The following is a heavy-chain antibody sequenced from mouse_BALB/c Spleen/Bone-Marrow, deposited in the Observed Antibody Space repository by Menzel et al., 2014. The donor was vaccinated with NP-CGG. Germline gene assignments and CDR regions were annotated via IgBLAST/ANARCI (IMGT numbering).Heavy chain of an antibody. CDR2: ISSGGGST. Sequence: EVQLVESGGGLVKPGGSLKLSCAASGFAFSSYDMSWVRQTPEKRLEWVAYISSGGGSTYYPDTVKGRFTISRDNAKNTLYLQTSSLKSEDTAMYYCARKVRYFDYWGQGTTLTVSS. V-gene: IGHV5-12-1*01. CDR1: GFAFSSYD. D-gene: IGHD2-14*01. CDR3: ARKVRYFDY. J-gene: IGHJ2*01.